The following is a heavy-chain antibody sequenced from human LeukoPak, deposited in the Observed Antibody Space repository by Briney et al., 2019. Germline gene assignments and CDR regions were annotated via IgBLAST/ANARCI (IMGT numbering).Heavy chain of an antibody. J-gene: IGHJ4*02. V-gene: IGHV4-31*03. Sequence: SETLSLTCTVSGGSISSGGYYWRWIRQHPGKGLEWIGYIYYSGSTYYNPSLKSRVTISVDTSKNQFSLKLSSVTAADTAVYYCALSSSSRGPFDYWGQGTLVTVSS. CDR3: ALSSSSRGPFDY. CDR1: GGSISSGGYY. D-gene: IGHD6-6*01. CDR2: IYYSGST.